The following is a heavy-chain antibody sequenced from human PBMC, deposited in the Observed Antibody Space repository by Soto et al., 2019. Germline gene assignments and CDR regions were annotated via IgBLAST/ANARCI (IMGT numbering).Heavy chain of an antibody. J-gene: IGHJ4*02. V-gene: IGHV2-5*01. CDR1: GFSLSTSGVG. Sequence: QITLKESGPTLVKPTQTLTLTCTFSGFSLSTSGVGVGWIRQPPGKALEWLALIYWNANKLYSPSLKSRLTITQDTSKNQVVLTMTNMDPVDTATYYCAHRYDYGEMRFWGQGSLVTVSS. D-gene: IGHD3-16*01. CDR2: IYWNANK. CDR3: AHRYDYGEMRF.